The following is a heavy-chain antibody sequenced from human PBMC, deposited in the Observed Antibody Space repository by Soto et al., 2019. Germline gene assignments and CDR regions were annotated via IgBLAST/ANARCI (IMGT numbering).Heavy chain of an antibody. V-gene: IGHV4-4*07. CDR2: IYTSGST. J-gene: IGHJ3*02. D-gene: IGHD3-22*01. Sequence: SETLSLTCTVSGGSISSYYWSWIRQPAGKGLEWIGRIYTSGSTNYNPSLKSRVTMSVDTSKNQFSLKLSSVTAADTAVYYCARVQYYASSGYHDAFDIWGQGTMVTVSS. CDR1: GGSISSYY. CDR3: ARVQYYASSGYHDAFDI.